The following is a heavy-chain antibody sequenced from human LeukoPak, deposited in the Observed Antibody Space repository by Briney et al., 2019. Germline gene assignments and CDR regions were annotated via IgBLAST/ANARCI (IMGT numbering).Heavy chain of an antibody. Sequence: PGGSLRLSCAASGFTFSSYGMHWVRQAPGKGLEWVAVIWYDGSNKYYADSVKGRFTISRDNSKNTLYLQMNSLRAEDTAVYYCAKGGPSYYYDSSGYYPGAFDIWGQGTMVTVSS. D-gene: IGHD3-22*01. J-gene: IGHJ3*02. CDR2: IWYDGSNK. CDR3: AKGGPSYYYDSSGYYPGAFDI. V-gene: IGHV3-33*06. CDR1: GFTFSSYG.